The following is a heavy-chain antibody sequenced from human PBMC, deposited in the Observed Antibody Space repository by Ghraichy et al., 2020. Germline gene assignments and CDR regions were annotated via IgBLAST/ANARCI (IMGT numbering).Heavy chain of an antibody. CDR3: AKGRTSSWKHFDD. CDR1: GFSLNDYS. V-gene: IGHV3-9*01. CDR2: ISWNGGTI. D-gene: IGHD6-13*01. J-gene: IGHJ4*02. Sequence: GGSLRLSCAASGFSLNDYSMHWVRQAPGKGLEWVSGISWNGGTIVYADSVQGRFTLSKDNGKKSLDLQMSSLRVEDTALYYCAKGRTSSWKHFDDWGQGTLVTVSS.